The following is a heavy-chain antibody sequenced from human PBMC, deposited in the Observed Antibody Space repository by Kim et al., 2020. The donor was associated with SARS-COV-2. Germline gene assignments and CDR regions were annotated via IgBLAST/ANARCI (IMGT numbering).Heavy chain of an antibody. D-gene: IGHD1-1*01. V-gene: IGHV3-9*01. J-gene: IGHJ3*02. Sequence: GGSLRLSCAASGFTFDDYAMHWVRQAPGKGLEWVSGISWNSGSIGYADSVKGRFTISRDNAKNSLYLQMNSLRAEDTALYYCAKDINELEPTDAFDIWGQGTMVTVSS. CDR3: AKDINELEPTDAFDI. CDR1: GFTFDDYA. CDR2: ISWNSGSI.